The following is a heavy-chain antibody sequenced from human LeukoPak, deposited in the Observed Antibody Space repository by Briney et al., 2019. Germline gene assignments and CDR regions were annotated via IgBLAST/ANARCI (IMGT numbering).Heavy chain of an antibody. J-gene: IGHJ6*02. V-gene: IGHV3-74*01. Sequence: GGSLRLSCAASGFTFAIYAMSWVRQAPGKGLMWVSRVHIDGSSTTYADSVKGRFTISRDDAKNTLYLQMNSLRAEDTAVYYCARAPSGWHATDVWGQGTTVTVSS. D-gene: IGHD6-19*01. CDR2: VHIDGSST. CDR3: ARAPSGWHATDV. CDR1: GFTFAIYA.